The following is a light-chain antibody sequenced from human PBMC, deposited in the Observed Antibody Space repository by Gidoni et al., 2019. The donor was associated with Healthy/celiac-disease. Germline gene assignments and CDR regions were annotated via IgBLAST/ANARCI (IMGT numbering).Light chain of an antibody. CDR3: QQYGSSPLYT. CDR2: GAS. J-gene: IGKJ2*01. Sequence: EIVVAPSPGTLSLSPGERATLPCRASQSVSSSYLAWYQQKPGQAPRLLIYGASSRATGTPDRFSGSGSGTDFTLTISRLEPEDFAVYYCQQYGSSPLYTFGQGTKLEIK. CDR1: QSVSSSY. V-gene: IGKV3-20*01.